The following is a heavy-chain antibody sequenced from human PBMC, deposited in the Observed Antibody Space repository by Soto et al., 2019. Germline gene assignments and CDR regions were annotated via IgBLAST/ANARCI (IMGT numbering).Heavy chain of an antibody. J-gene: IGHJ4*02. D-gene: IGHD3-22*01. CDR1: GFTFSSYA. Sequence: GSLRLSCAASGFTFSSYAMSWVRQAPGKGLEWVSAISGSGGSTYYADSVKGRFTISRDNSKNTLYLQMNSLRAEDTAVYYCAKGKGPEYYYDSSGYTPFGYWGQGTLVTVSS. CDR3: AKGKGPEYYYDSSGYTPFGY. V-gene: IGHV3-23*01. CDR2: ISGSGGST.